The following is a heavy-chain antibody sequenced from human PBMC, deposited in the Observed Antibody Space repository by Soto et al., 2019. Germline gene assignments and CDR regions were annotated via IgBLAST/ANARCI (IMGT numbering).Heavy chain of an antibody. V-gene: IGHV1-69*01. CDR3: ARGWGYDSNDYYYAY. Sequence: QVQLVQSGAVVRKPGSSVKVSCKASGGTFSRHAISLVRQAPGQGLEWMGGIIPIFGTANHAQKFQGRVTIIADESTSTVYTELISLRSEDTDMYYCARGWGYDSNDYYYAYWGQGTLVIVSS. D-gene: IGHD3-22*01. CDR2: IIPIFGTA. J-gene: IGHJ4*02. CDR1: GGTFSRHA.